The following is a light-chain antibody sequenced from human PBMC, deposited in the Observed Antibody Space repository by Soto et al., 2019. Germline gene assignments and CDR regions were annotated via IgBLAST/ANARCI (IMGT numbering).Light chain of an antibody. V-gene: IGLV4-69*01. CDR2: INSDGSH. J-gene: IGLJ2*01. CDR1: SGHSSYA. Sequence: QPVLTQSPSASVSLGASVKLTCTLSSGHSSYAIAWHQQQPEKGPRYLMKINSDGSHYKGDGIPDRFSGSSSGAERYLTISSLQSEDEADYYCQTWGTGMVFGGGTKLTVL. CDR3: QTWGTGMV.